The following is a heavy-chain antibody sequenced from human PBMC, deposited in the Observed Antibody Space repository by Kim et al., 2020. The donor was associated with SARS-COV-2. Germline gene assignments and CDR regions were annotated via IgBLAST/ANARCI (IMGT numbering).Heavy chain of an antibody. Sequence: SVKVSCKASGGTFSSYAISWVRQAPGQGLEWMGGIIPIFGTANYAQKFQGRVTITADESTSTAYMELSSLRSEDTAVYYCARAYHLEDNWFDPWGQGTLVTVSS. CDR3: ARAYHLEDNWFDP. CDR2: IIPIFGTA. J-gene: IGHJ5*02. CDR1: GGTFSSYA. V-gene: IGHV1-69*13. D-gene: IGHD3-3*01.